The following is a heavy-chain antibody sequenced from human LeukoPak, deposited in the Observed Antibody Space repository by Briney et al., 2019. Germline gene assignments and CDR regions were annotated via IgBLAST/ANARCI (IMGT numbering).Heavy chain of an antibody. CDR2: IFYSGST. CDR3: ARYDSSGRIFDY. D-gene: IGHD3-22*01. CDR1: GGSVSNYY. Sequence: SETLSLTCTVSGGSVSNYYWSWIRQPPGKGLEWIGYIFYSGSTSYNPSLKSRVTISSDTSKNQFFLKLSSVTAADTAVYYCARYDSSGRIFDYWGQGTLVTVSS. J-gene: IGHJ4*02. V-gene: IGHV4-59*08.